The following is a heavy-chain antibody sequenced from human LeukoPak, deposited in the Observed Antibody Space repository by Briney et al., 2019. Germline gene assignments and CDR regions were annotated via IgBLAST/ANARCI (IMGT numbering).Heavy chain of an antibody. J-gene: IGHJ4*02. Sequence: PRGSLRLSCAASGLIFNNYRMSWVRQAPGKGLEWVANINQDGSETYYVDSVKGRFTISRDNADNSLYLQMNCLRAEDTAVYYCAKDWDYWGQGTLVTVSS. V-gene: IGHV3-7*01. CDR2: INQDGSET. CDR3: AKDWDY. CDR1: GLIFNNYR.